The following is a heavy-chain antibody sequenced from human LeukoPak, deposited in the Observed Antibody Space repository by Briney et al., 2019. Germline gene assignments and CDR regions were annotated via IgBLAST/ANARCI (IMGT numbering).Heavy chain of an antibody. Sequence: GASVKVSCKVSGYTLTELSMHWVRQAPGQGLEWMGIINPSGGSTSYAQKFQGRVTMTRDTSTSTVYMELSSLRSEDTAVYYCARGSRLSLGAFDIWGQGTMVTVSS. V-gene: IGHV1-46*01. CDR1: GYTLTELS. J-gene: IGHJ3*02. CDR3: ARGSRLSLGAFDI. CDR2: INPSGGST. D-gene: IGHD2/OR15-2a*01.